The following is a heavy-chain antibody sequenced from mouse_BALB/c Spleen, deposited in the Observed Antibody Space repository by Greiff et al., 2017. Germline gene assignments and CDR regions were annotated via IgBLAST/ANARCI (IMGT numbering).Heavy chain of an antibody. V-gene: IGHV5-6-5*01. J-gene: IGHJ1*01. CDR1: GFTFSSYA. CDR2: ISSGGST. CDR3: ARDYYGSSYGYFDV. D-gene: IGHD1-1*01. Sequence: EVMLVESGGGLVKPGGSLKLSCAASGFTFSSYAMSWVRQTPEKRLEWVASISSGGSTYYPDSVKGRFTISRDNARNILYLQMSSLRSEDTAMYYGARDYYGSSYGYFDVWGAGTTVTVSS.